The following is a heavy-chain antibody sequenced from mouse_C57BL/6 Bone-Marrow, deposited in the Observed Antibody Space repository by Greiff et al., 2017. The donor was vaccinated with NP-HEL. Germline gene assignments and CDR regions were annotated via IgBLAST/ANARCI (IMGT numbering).Heavy chain of an antibody. V-gene: IGHV14-4*01. J-gene: IGHJ2*01. Sequence: VQLQQSGAELVRPGASVKLSCTASGFNIKDDYMHWVKQRPEQGLEWIGWIDPENGDTEYASKFQGKATITADTSSNTAYLQLSSLTSDDTAVYYCTTYSNYYWGQGTTLTVSS. CDR3: TTYSNYY. D-gene: IGHD2-5*01. CDR1: GFNIKDDY. CDR2: IDPENGDT.